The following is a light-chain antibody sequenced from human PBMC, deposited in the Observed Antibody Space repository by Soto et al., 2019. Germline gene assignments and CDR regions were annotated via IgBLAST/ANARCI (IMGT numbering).Light chain of an antibody. V-gene: IGKV3-11*01. CDR2: DAS. CDR3: QQRSNWPPALT. Sequence: EIVLTQSPATLSLSPGERATLSCRASQSVSSYLAWYQQKPGQAPRLLIYDASNRATGIPARFSGSGSGTDFTLTISRLGPEDFAVYYCQQRSNWPPALTFGGGTKVEIK. CDR1: QSVSSY. J-gene: IGKJ4*01.